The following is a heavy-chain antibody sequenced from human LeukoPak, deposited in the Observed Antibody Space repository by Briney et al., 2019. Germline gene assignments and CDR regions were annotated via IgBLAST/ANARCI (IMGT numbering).Heavy chain of an antibody. D-gene: IGHD1/OR15-1a*01. CDR2: IYYSGST. V-gene: IGHV4-59*08. CDR3: ARSIAGTRSKFDY. J-gene: IGHJ4*02. Sequence: PSETLSLTCIVSGGSISTYYWSWIRQPPGKGLEWIGYIYYSGSTNYNPSLKSRVTISVDTSKNQFSLKLSSVTAADTAVYYCARSIAGTRSKFDYWGQGTLVTVSS. CDR1: GGSISTYY.